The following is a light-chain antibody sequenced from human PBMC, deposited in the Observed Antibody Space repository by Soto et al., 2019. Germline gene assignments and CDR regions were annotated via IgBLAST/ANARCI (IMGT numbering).Light chain of an antibody. CDR3: QQYVSSPPRYT. J-gene: IGKJ2*01. CDR2: GAS. V-gene: IGKV3-20*01. Sequence: SVLTQSPDTLSLSPGESATLSCRASQSINSNLLAWYQQKPGQAPRLLIHGASARASGIPDRFSGSGSGTEFTLTISRLEPEDYAVYYCQQYVSSPPRYTFVQGTKVDIK. CDR1: QSINSNL.